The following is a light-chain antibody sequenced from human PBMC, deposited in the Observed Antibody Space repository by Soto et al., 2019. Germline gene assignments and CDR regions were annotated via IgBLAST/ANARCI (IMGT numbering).Light chain of an antibody. CDR2: KAS. J-gene: IGKJ1*01. Sequence: DVQMTQSPSTLSASVGDRVTITCRASQNIDNWLAWYQQKLGKAPKLLIYKASSLETGAPSRFSSSGSGTEFSLTISNLAPDDFATYHCQQYYTNSQASFGQGTKVEIK. V-gene: IGKV1-5*03. CDR3: QQYYTNSQAS. CDR1: QNIDNW.